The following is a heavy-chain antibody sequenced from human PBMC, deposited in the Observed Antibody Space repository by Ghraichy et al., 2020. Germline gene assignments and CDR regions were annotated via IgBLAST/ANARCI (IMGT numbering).Heavy chain of an antibody. CDR3: AKGWDILTGYLSY. V-gene: IGHV3-23*01. J-gene: IGHJ4*01. CDR2: ISGSGGST. CDR1: GFTFSSYA. D-gene: IGHD3-9*01. Sequence: GESLNISCAASGFTFSSYAMSWVRQAPGKGLEWVSAISGSGGSTYYADSVKGRFTISRDNSKNTLYLQMNSLRAEDTAVYYCAKGWDILTGYLSYWGQGTLVTVSS.